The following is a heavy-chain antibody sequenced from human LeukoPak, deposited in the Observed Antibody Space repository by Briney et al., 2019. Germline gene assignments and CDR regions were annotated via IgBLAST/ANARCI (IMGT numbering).Heavy chain of an antibody. D-gene: IGHD5-18*01. CDR3: AADGGYSYVDYYYGMDV. CDR1: GFTFTISA. V-gene: IGHV1-58*01. Sequence: ASVTVSCTASGFTFTISAVQWVRQARGQRLEWIGWIVVGSGNTNYAQKFQERVTITRDMSTSTAYMELSSLRSEDTAVYYCAADGGYSYVDYYYGMDVWGQGTTVTVSS. J-gene: IGHJ6*02. CDR2: IVVGSGNT.